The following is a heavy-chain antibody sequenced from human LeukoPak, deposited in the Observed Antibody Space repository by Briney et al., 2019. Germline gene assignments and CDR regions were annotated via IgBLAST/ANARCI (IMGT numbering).Heavy chain of an antibody. CDR3: AREYGGYEYYFDY. D-gene: IGHD5-12*01. CDR1: GFTFSSYA. Sequence: GGSLRLSCAASGFTFSSYAMRWVRQAPGKGLEWVAVISYDGSNKYYADSVKGRFTISRDNSKNTLYLQMNSLRAEDTAVYYCAREYGGYEYYFDYWGQGTLVTVSS. J-gene: IGHJ4*02. V-gene: IGHV3-30*04. CDR2: ISYDGSNK.